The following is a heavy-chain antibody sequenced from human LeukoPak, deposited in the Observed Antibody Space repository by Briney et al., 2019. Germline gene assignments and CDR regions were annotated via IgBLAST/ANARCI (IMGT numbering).Heavy chain of an antibody. CDR2: IIPIFGTA. CDR3: ATKRGYSYGYFDY. Sequence: SVKVSCTASGGTFSSYAISWVRQAPGQGLEWMGGIIPIFGTANYAQKFQGRVTITADESTGTAYMELSSLRSEDTAVYYCATKRGYSYGYFDYWGQGTLVTVSS. D-gene: IGHD5-18*01. CDR1: GGTFSSYA. J-gene: IGHJ4*02. V-gene: IGHV1-69*13.